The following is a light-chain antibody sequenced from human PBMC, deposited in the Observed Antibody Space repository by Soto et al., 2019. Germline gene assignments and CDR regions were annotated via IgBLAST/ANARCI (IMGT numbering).Light chain of an antibody. J-gene: IGLJ1*01. Sequence: QSALTQPASVSGSPGQSITISCSGTSSDVGAYNSVSWYQQHPDKAPKLIIYSVSYRSSGVFDRFSGSKSDNTASLTISGLHTEDEADYYCSSSTSSSTYLFGTGTKVTVL. CDR1: SSDVGAYNS. CDR3: SSSTSSSTYL. V-gene: IGLV2-14*03. CDR2: SVS.